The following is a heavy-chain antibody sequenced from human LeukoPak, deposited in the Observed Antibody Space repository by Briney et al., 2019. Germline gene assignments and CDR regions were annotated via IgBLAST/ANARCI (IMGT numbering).Heavy chain of an antibody. D-gene: IGHD3-3*01. J-gene: IGHJ6*03. Sequence: GGSLRLSCAASGFTFSSHGMHWVRQAPGKGLEWVAFIRYDGSNKYYADSVKGRFTISRDNSKNTLYLQMNSLRAEDTAVYYCAKDVSLGFLEGYYYYMDVWGKGTTVTVSS. CDR3: AKDVSLGFLEGYYYYMDV. CDR2: IRYDGSNK. CDR1: GFTFSSHG. V-gene: IGHV3-30*02.